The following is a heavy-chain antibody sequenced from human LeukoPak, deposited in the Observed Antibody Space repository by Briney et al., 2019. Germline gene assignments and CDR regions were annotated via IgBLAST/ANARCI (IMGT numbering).Heavy chain of an antibody. Sequence: PSETLSLTCTVSGGSISSYYWSWIRQPPGKGLEWIGYIYYSGSTNYNPSLKSRVTISVDTSKNQFSLKLSSVNAADTAVYYCASNYYGSGSLDYWGQGNLVTVSS. V-gene: IGHV4-59*08. CDR3: ASNYYGSGSLDY. CDR1: GGSISSYY. CDR2: IYYSGST. D-gene: IGHD3-10*01. J-gene: IGHJ4*02.